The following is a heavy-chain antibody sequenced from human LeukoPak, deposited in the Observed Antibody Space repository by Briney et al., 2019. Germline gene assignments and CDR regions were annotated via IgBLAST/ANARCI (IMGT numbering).Heavy chain of an antibody. CDR3: ARDRDYGEDY. D-gene: IGHD4-17*01. V-gene: IGHV1-2*02. J-gene: IGHJ4*02. CDR1: GYTFTGYN. Sequence: ASVKVSCKASGYTFTGYNIHWVRHTPGQGLEWMGWINPNSGGTNYAQKFQGRVTMTRDTSISTAYMELSRLRSDDTAVYYCARDRDYGEDYWGQGTLVTVSS. CDR2: INPNSGGT.